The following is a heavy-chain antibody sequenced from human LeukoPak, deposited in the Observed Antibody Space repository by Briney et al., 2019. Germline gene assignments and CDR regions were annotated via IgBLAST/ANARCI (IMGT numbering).Heavy chain of an antibody. J-gene: IGHJ5*02. D-gene: IGHD3-22*01. CDR1: GYTFTGYY. CDR2: INPNSGGT. CDR3: ARDPIDSSGYYVFDP. Sequence: ASVKVSCKASGYTFTGYYMHWVRQAPGQGLEWMGWINPNSGGTNYAQKFQSRVTMTRDTSISTAYMELSRLRSDDTAVYYCARDPIDSSGYYVFDPWGQGTLVTVSS. V-gene: IGHV1-2*02.